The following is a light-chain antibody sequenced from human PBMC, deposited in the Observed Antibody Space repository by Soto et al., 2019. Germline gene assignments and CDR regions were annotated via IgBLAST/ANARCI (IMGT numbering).Light chain of an antibody. J-gene: IGLJ1*01. CDR3: CSYAGTYTFYV. V-gene: IGLV2-11*01. CDR2: DVT. Sequence: ALTQPRSVSGSPGQSVTISCTGTSSDVGGYDLVSWYQQHPGKAPKLMIYDVTKRPSGVPDRFSGSRSGNTASLTISGLQAEDDADYYCCSYAGTYTFYVFGTGTKVTVL. CDR1: SSDVGGYDL.